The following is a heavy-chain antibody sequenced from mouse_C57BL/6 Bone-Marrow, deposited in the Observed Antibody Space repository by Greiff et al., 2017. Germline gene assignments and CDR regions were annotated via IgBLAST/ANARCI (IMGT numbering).Heavy chain of an antibody. V-gene: IGHV1-81*01. J-gene: IGHJ3*01. D-gene: IGHD2-4*01. CDR3: ARDLDYAWFAY. Sequence: VHLVESGAELARPGASVKLSCKASGYTFTSYGISWVKQRTGQGLEWIGEIYPRSGNTYYNEKFKGKATLTADKSSSTAYMELRSLTSEDSAVYFCARDLDYAWFAYGGQGTLVTVSA. CDR2: IYPRSGNT. CDR1: GYTFTSYG.